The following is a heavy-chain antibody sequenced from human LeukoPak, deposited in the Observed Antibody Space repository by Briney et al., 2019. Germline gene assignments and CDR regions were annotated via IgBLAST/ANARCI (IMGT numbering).Heavy chain of an antibody. D-gene: IGHD1-26*01. J-gene: IGHJ4*02. CDR1: GASITSYY. Sequence: SETLSLTCTVSGASITSYYWSWIRQPPGKGLEWIGSIYYSGSTNYNPSLKSRVTKSVDTSKNQFSLKLSSVTAADTAVYYCASGSYYFDYWGQGTLVTVSS. CDR3: ASGSYYFDY. V-gene: IGHV4-59*08. CDR2: IYYSGST.